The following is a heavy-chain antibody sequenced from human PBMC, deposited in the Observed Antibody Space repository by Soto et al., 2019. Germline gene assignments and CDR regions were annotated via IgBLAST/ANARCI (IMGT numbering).Heavy chain of an antibody. CDR2: VTANGGST. CDR1: GFTCSVYA. CDR3: ASLGVGDWANYYYYYGMDV. D-gene: IGHD2-21*02. Sequence: EGALRLSCAATGFTCSVYAMTWVRQAPEKGLEWVSAVTANGGSTYSADSVKGRFTISRDNSKNTLFLQMNSLRAEDTAVYYCASLGVGDWANYYYYYGMDVWGQGTTVTVSS. V-gene: IGHV3-23*01. J-gene: IGHJ6*02.